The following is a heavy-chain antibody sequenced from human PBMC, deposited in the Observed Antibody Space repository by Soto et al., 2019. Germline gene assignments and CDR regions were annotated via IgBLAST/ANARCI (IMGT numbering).Heavy chain of an antibody. D-gene: IGHD2-2*01. CDR2: IIPILGIA. CDR3: ASGREGYCSSTSCYYRAFDI. J-gene: IGHJ3*02. CDR1: GGTFSSYT. Sequence: SVKVSCKASGGTFSSYTISWVRQAPGQGLEWMGRIIPILGIANYAQKFQGRVTITADKSTSTAYMELSSLRSEDTAVYYCASGREGYCSSTSCYYRAFDIWGQGTMVTVSS. V-gene: IGHV1-69*02.